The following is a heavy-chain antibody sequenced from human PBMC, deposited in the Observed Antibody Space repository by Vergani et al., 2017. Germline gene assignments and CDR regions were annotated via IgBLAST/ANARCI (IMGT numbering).Heavy chain of an antibody. D-gene: IGHD1-1*01. Sequence: EVELVQSGPEMRKPGASLKISCKGSEYSFGNYWIGWVRQMPGKGLEWMGIIYPAYSDTRYSPSFQGQVTISAGKSISTAFLQWDSLKASETALYYCARHTTYTDSWSQVTLVTVSS. CDR2: IYPAYSDT. CDR3: ARHTTYTDS. V-gene: IGHV5-51*01. CDR1: EYSFGNYW. J-gene: IGHJ4*02.